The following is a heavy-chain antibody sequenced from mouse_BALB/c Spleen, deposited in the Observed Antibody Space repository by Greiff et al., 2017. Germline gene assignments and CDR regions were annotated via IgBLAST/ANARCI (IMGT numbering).Heavy chain of an antibody. J-gene: IGHJ3*01. CDR2: IYPGDGDT. V-gene: IGHV1-80*01. Sequence: QVQLQQSGAELVRPGSSVKISCKASGYAFSSYWMNWVKQRPGQGLEWIGQIYPGDGDTNYNGKFKGKATLTADKSSSTAYMQLSSLTSEDSAVYVGTRGGLYYGSRLAWFAYWGQGTPVTVSA. D-gene: IGHD1-1*01. CDR3: TRGGLYYGSRLAWFAY. CDR1: GYAFSSYW.